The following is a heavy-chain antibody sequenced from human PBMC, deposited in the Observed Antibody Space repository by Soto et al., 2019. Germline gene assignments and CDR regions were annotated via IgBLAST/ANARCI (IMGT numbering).Heavy chain of an antibody. J-gene: IGHJ6*02. CDR2: IDPSDSYT. D-gene: IGHD3-9*01. Sequence: GYSLKISCKGSGYSFTIYWISWVRQMPGKGLEWMGRIDPSDSYTNYSPSFQGHVTISADKSIITAYLQWISLKASDTAMYYCARHXLSYDILTGYSSLGMDVSGQGTTGTVSS. CDR3: ARHXLSYDILTGYSSLGMDV. V-gene: IGHV5-10-1*01. CDR1: GYSFTIYW.